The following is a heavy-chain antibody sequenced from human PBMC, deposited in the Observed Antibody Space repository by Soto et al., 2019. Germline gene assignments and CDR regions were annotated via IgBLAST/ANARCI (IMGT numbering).Heavy chain of an antibody. CDR1: GFTFSGSA. J-gene: IGHJ6*02. CDR2: IRSKANSYAT. D-gene: IGHD3-22*01. Sequence: PGGSLRLSCAASGFTFSGSAMHWVRQASGKGLEWVGRIRSKANSYATAYAASVKGRFTISRDDSKNTAYLQMNSLKTEDTAVYYCTRQRFLSGYTTLYYYYYGMDVWGQGTTVTVSS. CDR3: TRQRFLSGYTTLYYYYYGMDV. V-gene: IGHV3-73*01.